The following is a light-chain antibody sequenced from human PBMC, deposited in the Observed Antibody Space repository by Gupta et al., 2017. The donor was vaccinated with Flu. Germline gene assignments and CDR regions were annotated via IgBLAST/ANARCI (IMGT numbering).Light chain of an antibody. CDR3: QQYYSTPWT. V-gene: IGKV4-1*01. CDR2: WAS. CDR1: QSLLFSHNNKNY. Sequence: DIVMTQSPDSLAVSLGERATINCKSSQSLLFSHNNKNYLAWYQQKPGQPPKLLIYWASTRDSGVPDRFSGSGSGTDFTPTISSLQAEDVAVYYCQQYYSTPWTFGQVTKVEIK. J-gene: IGKJ1*01.